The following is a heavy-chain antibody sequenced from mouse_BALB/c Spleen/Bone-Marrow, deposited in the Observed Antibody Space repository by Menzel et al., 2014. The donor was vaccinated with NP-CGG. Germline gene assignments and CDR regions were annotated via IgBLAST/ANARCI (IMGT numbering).Heavy chain of an antibody. CDR2: INPDSSTI. D-gene: IGHD2-3*01. CDR3: AREGDGSYWYFDV. V-gene: IGHV4-1*02. CDR1: GFDFSRYW. Sequence: EVQLQESGGGLVQPGGSLKLSCAASGFDFSRYWMSWVRQAPGKGLEWIGEINPDSSTINYTPSLKDKFIISRDNAKNTLYLQMSKVRSEDTALYYCAREGDGSYWYFDVWGAGTTVTVS. J-gene: IGHJ1*01.